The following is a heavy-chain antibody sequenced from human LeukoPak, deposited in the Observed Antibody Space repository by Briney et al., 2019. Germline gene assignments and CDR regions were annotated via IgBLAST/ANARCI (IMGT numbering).Heavy chain of an antibody. CDR2: ISSSGSTI. CDR1: GFTFSSYE. J-gene: IGHJ4*02. CDR3: ARGPFETYYYDSGARFDY. V-gene: IGHV3-48*03. Sequence: PGGSLSLSCAASGFTFSSYEMNWVRQAPGKGLEWVSYISSSGSTIYYADSVKGRFTISRDNAKNSLYLQMNSLRAEDTAVYYCARGPFETYYYDSGARFDYWGQGTLVTVSS. D-gene: IGHD3-22*01.